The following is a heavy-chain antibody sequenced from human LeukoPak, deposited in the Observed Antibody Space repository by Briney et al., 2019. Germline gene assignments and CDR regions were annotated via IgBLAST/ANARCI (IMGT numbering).Heavy chain of an antibody. CDR3: ARDGFRSGYSYYYGMDV. D-gene: IGHD1-26*01. CDR1: GFTFSSYA. J-gene: IGHJ6*02. CDR2: ISGSGGST. Sequence: PGGSLRLSCAASGFTFSSYAMSWVRQAPGEGLEWVSAISGSGGSTYYADSVKGRFTISRDNAKNSLYLQMNSLRAEDTAVYYCARDGFRSGYSYYYGMDVWGQGTTVTVSS. V-gene: IGHV3-23*01.